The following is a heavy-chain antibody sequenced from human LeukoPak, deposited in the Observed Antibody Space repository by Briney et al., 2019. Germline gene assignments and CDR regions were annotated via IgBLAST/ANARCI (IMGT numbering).Heavy chain of an antibody. J-gene: IGHJ5*02. CDR1: GGSISSYY. D-gene: IGHD6-6*01. CDR3: ARGEDIAARAGWFDP. CDR2: IYHSGST. V-gene: IGHV4-59*12. Sequence: SETLSLTCTVSGGSISSYYWSWIRQPPGKGLEWIGYIYHSGSTYYNPSLKSRVTISVDRSKNQFSLKLSSVTAADTAVYYCARGEDIAARAGWFDPWGQGTLVTVSS.